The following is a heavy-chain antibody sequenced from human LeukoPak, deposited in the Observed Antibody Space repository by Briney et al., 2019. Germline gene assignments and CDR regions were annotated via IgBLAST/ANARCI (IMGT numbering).Heavy chain of an antibody. CDR3: ARNEFRSYGLVHY. J-gene: IGHJ4*02. CDR1: GDSMGNDY. V-gene: IGHV4-4*07. Sequence: SETLSLTCTVSGDSMGNDYWSWIRQSAGKGLEWIGRISSSGSTDYNPSLRSRVTMSVDTSRHQFSLTLTSMTAADTAVYYCARNEFRSYGLVHYWGQGTLVTVSS. CDR2: ISSSGST. D-gene: IGHD6-6*01.